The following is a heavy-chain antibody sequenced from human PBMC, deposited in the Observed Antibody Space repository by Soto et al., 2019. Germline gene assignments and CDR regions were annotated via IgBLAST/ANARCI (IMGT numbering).Heavy chain of an antibody. CDR2: ISERGDTT. CDR3: AGDSPHDSSVAGDY. J-gene: IGHJ4*02. D-gene: IGHD3-22*01. CDR1: GSSFSGNA. Sequence: EVQLLESGGGLVQPGGSLRLSVAASGSSFSGNAMFWVRQVQGKGWGGVSGISERGDTTHYADSVKGRFTISRDTSKNTLYLQMNNLRVEDTAVYYCAGDSPHDSSVAGDYWGQGTLVTVSS. V-gene: IGHV3-23*01.